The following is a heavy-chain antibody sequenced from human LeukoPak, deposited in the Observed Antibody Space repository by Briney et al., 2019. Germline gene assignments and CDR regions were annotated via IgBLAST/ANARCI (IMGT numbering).Heavy chain of an antibody. J-gene: IGHJ3*02. D-gene: IGHD3-22*01. CDR2: IYYSGST. CDR1: GGSISSYY. V-gene: IGHV4-59*08. CDR3: ARLPVTYDSSGYYPSGDNAFDI. Sequence: SETLSLTFTVSGGSISSYYWSWIRQPPGKGLEWIGYIYYSGSTNYNPSLKSRVTISVDTSKNQFSLKLSSVTAADTAVYYCARLPVTYDSSGYYPSGDNAFDIWGQGTMVTVSS.